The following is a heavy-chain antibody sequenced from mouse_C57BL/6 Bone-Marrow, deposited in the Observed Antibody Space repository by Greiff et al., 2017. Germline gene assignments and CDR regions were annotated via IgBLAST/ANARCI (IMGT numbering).Heavy chain of an antibody. CDR1: GFTFSDYG. V-gene: IGHV5-15*01. J-gene: IGHJ3*01. Sequence: DVMLVESGGGLVQPGGSLKLSCAASGFTFSDYGMAWVRQAPRKGPEWVAFISNLAYSIYYAATVTGRFTFSRENAKNTLYLEMSSLRSEDTAMYYCAKGDWFAYWGQGTLVTVSA. CDR3: AKGDWFAY. CDR2: ISNLAYSI.